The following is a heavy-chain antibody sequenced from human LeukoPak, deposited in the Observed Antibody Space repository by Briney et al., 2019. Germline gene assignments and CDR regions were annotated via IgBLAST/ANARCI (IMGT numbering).Heavy chain of an antibody. CDR3: ARGGGALPKYDIWSDSDSGFDC. V-gene: IGHV4-59*01. CDR1: GGSISSYY. Sequence: SETLSLTCTVSGGSISSYYWSWIRQPPGKGLEWIGYIYYSGSTNYNPSLKSRVTISVDTSKNQFSLKLSSVTAADTAVYYCARGGGALPKYDIWSDSDSGFDCWGQGTLVTVSS. D-gene: IGHD3-3*01. CDR2: IYYSGST. J-gene: IGHJ4*02.